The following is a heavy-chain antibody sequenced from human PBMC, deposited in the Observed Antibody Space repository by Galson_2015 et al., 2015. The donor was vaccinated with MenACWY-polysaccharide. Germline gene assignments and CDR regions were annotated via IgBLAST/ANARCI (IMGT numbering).Heavy chain of an antibody. CDR3: ARGRALTDY. CDR2: IFYTGST. J-gene: IGHJ4*02. Sequence: ETLSLTCSLSGGSVKNSYWSWFRQPPGQGLEWIGYIFYTGSTTYNPSLKSRVTISIGASESHFSLNLTSVTAADTAVYYCARGRALTDYWGQGTLVTVSS. CDR1: GGSVKNSY. V-gene: IGHV4-59*02.